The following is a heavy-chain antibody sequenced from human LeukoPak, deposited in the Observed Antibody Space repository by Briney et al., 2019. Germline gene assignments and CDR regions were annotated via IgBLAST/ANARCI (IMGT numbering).Heavy chain of an antibody. CDR3: ARGGATVSSRSFDY. CDR1: GFTVSSTY. V-gene: IGHV3-53*01. CDR2: IYSGGST. J-gene: IGHJ4*02. D-gene: IGHD4-17*01. Sequence: GGSLRLSCAASGFTVSSTYMSWVRHAPGKGLEWVSVIYSGGSTYYADSVKGRFTISRDNSKNTLYLQMNSLRAEDTAVYYCARGGATVSSRSFDYWGQGTLVTVSS.